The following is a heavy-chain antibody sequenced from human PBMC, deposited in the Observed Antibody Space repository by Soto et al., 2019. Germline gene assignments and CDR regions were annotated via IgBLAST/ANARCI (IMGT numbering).Heavy chain of an antibody. D-gene: IGHD3-9*01. V-gene: IGHV3-74*01. Sequence: EVQLVESGGGLVQPGGSLRLSCAASGFTFSSYWMHWVRQAPGKGLVWVSRINSDGSSTSYADSVKGRFTISRDNAKNTLYLQMNSLRAEDTAVYYCARDLRYFDWLFASGYYYGMDVWGQGTTVTVSS. CDR3: ARDLRYFDWLFASGYYYGMDV. CDR1: GFTFSSYW. J-gene: IGHJ6*02. CDR2: INSDGSST.